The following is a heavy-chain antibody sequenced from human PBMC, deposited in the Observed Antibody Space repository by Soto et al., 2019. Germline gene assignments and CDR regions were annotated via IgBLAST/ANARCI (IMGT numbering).Heavy chain of an antibody. D-gene: IGHD6-13*01. V-gene: IGHV3-23*01. Sequence: EVQLLESGGGLVQPGGSLRLSCEASGFTFSAYAMSWVRQAPGKGLEWVSAISGSGGSTYYADSVKGRFTISRDNSKNTVYLQMNSLRAEDTAVYYCAKTPVAHAAGGRGGGGYFDYWGQGTLVTVSS. CDR1: GFTFSAYA. CDR2: ISGSGGST. CDR3: AKTPVAHAAGGRGGGGYFDY. J-gene: IGHJ4*02.